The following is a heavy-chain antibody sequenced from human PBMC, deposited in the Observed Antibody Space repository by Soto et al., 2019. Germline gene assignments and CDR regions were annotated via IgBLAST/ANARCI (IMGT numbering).Heavy chain of an antibody. CDR3: AREVGPGAFDI. J-gene: IGHJ3*02. V-gene: IGHV4-59*01. CDR1: GGSISSYY. Sequence: SETLSLTCTVSGGSISSYYWSWIRQPPGKGLEWIGYIYYSGSTNYNPSLKSRVTISVDTSKNQFSLKLSSVTAADTAVYYCAREVGPGAFDIWGQGTMVTVSS. D-gene: IGHD2-2*01. CDR2: IYYSGST.